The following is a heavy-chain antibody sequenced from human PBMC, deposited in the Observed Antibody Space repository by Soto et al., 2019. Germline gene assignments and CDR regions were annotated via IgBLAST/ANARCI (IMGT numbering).Heavy chain of an antibody. CDR1: GYTFTSYG. CDR3: AREGEFGSGSLLLGMDV. V-gene: IGHV1-18*04. Sequence: ASVKVSCKASGYTFTSYGISWVRQAPGQGLEWMGWISAYNGNTNYAQKLQGRVTMTTDTSTSTAYMELRSLRSDDTAVYYCAREGEFGSGSLLLGMDVWGQGTTVTVSS. J-gene: IGHJ6*02. CDR2: ISAYNGNT. D-gene: IGHD3-3*01.